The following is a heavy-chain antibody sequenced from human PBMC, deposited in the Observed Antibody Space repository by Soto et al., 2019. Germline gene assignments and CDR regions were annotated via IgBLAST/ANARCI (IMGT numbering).Heavy chain of an antibody. D-gene: IGHD2-21*02. CDR2: IIPIFGTA. J-gene: IGHJ6*02. CDR3: ARDPPGSTVVTSYGMDV. CDR1: GGTFSSYA. Sequence: QVQLVQSGAEVKKPGSSVKVSCKASGGTFSSYAISWVRQAPGQGLEWMGGIIPIFGTANYAQKFQGRVTITADESTSTAYMELSSLRSEDTAVYYCARDPPGSTVVTSYGMDVWGQGTTVTVSS. V-gene: IGHV1-69*12.